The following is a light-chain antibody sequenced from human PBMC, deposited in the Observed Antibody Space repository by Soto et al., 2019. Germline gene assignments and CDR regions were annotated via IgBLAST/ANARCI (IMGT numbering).Light chain of an antibody. CDR2: RAS. J-gene: IGKJ2*01. CDR3: QQDNLYSAIT. Sequence: DIRLTQSPSTLSASVGDRVTITCRASQSISDRLAWYQQKSGKAPRLLIHRASSLENEVPSRFSGSGSGTEFTLTISRPQPDYFAPYYCQQDNLYSAITFGQGTKLEI. V-gene: IGKV1-5*03. CDR1: QSISDR.